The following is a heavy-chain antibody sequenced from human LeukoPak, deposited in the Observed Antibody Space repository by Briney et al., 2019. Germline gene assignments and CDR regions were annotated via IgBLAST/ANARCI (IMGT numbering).Heavy chain of an antibody. J-gene: IGHJ4*02. CDR2: ISGSGGST. CDR3: AKDYIVGATSDDY. CDR1: XA. D-gene: IGHD1-26*01. Sequence: XAMSWVRQAPGKGLEXVSAISGSGGSTYYADSVKGRFTISRDNSKNTLYLQMNSLRAEDTAVYYCAKDYIVGATSDDYWGQGTLVTVSS. V-gene: IGHV3-23*01.